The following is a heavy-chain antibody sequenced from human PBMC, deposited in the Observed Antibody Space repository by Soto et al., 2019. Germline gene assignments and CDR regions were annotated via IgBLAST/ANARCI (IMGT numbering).Heavy chain of an antibody. Sequence: LRLSCATSGFTFSSYQMNWVRQAPGKGLEWVSYIGSGGSTRYYADSLKGRLTISRDNAKNSLYLQMNSLRAEDTAVYYCARGYSSGWSRGGYFDYWGQGTLVTVSS. D-gene: IGHD6-19*01. CDR3: ARGYSSGWSRGGYFDY. V-gene: IGHV3-48*03. CDR2: IGSGGSTR. J-gene: IGHJ4*02. CDR1: GFTFSSYQ.